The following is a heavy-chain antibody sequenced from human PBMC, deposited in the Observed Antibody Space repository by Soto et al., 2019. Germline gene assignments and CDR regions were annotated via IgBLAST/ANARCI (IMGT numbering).Heavy chain of an antibody. Sequence: QLQLQESGPGLVKPSETLSLTCTVSGGSISSSSYYWGWIRQRPGKGLEWIGSSYYSGSPYYNPSLKSRVTISGDTSKNQFSLKLSSVTAADTAVYYCARLIVQGGAYVDYWGQGTLVTVSS. J-gene: IGHJ4*02. CDR2: SYYSGSP. CDR3: ARLIVQGGAYVDY. CDR1: GGSISSSSYY. D-gene: IGHD1-26*01. V-gene: IGHV4-39*01.